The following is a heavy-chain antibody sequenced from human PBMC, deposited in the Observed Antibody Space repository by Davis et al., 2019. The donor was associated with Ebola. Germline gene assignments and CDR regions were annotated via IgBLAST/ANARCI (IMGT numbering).Heavy chain of an antibody. D-gene: IGHD2-2*01. CDR3: AADGPRYCSSTSCHAWGFDL. V-gene: IGHV1-58*01. J-gene: IGHJ2*01. CDR2: IVVGSGNT. Sequence: AASVKVSCKASGFTFTSSAVQWVRQARGQRLEWIGWIVVGSGNTNYAQKFQERVTITRDMSTSTAYMGLSSLRSEDTAVYYCAADGPRYCSSTSCHAWGFDLWGRGTLVTVSS. CDR1: GFTFTSSA.